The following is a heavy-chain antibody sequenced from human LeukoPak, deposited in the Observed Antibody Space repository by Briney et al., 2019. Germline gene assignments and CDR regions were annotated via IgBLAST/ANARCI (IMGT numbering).Heavy chain of an antibody. V-gene: IGHV4-34*01. Sequence: PSETLSLTCAVYGGSFSGYYWSWIRQPPGKGLEWIGEINHSGSTNYNPSLKSRITISVDTSKKQFSLKLSSVTAADTAVYYCAREIPTWGAPYWGQGTLVTVSA. CDR1: GGSFSGYY. D-gene: IGHD3-16*01. CDR3: AREIPTWGAPY. J-gene: IGHJ4*02. CDR2: INHSGST.